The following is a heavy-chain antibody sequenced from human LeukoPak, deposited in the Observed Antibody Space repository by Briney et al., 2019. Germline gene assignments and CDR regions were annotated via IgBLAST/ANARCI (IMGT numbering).Heavy chain of an antibody. CDR1: GYSISSGHY. Sequence: PSETLSLTCTVSGYSISSGHYWGWIRQPPGKGLEWIGSIYHSGSTYYNSSRKSRVTISVDTSKNQFSLKLSSVTAADTAVYYCARGGGLGAYYYYMDVWGKGTTVTISS. CDR2: IYHSGST. J-gene: IGHJ6*03. V-gene: IGHV4-38-2*02. CDR3: ARGGGLGAYYYYMDV. D-gene: IGHD1-26*01.